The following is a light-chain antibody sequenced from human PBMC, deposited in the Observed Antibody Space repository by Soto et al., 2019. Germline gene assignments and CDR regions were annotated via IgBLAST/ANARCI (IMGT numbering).Light chain of an antibody. CDR2: EAS. V-gene: IGKV3-11*01. CDR3: QQRNSWPLT. CDR1: QDVGKF. J-gene: IGKJ4*01. Sequence: VLTQSPDPLFLSPGERATLSCRASQDVGKFLVWYHQKPGLSPSLVIYEASKRATAIPDRFSGSGSGTAFTLTINRLEPEDVGFYYCQQRNSWPLTFGGGTKVELK.